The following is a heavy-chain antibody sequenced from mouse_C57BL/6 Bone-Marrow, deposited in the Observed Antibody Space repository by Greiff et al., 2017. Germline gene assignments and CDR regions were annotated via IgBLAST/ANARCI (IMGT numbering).Heavy chain of an antibody. V-gene: IGHV1-61*01. J-gene: IGHJ3*01. CDR2: IYPSDSET. D-gene: IGHD3-2*01. Sequence: VQLQQPGAELVRPGSSVKLSCKASGYTFTSYWMDWVKQRPGQGLEWIGNIYPSDSETHYNQKFKDKATLTVDKSSSTAYMQLSSLTSEDSAVDYCARRGTARAPPFAYWGQGTLVTVSA. CDR3: ARRGTARAPPFAY. CDR1: GYTFTSYW.